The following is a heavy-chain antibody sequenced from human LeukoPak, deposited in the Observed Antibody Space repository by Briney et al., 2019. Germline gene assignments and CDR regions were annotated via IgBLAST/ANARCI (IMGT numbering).Heavy chain of an antibody. CDR3: ASPRGGTYRYFDY. CDR2: IYYSGST. J-gene: IGHJ4*02. Sequence: SETLSLTCTVSGGSISSYYWSWIRQPPGKGLEWIGYIYYSGSTNYNPSLKSRVTISVDTSKNQFSLKLSSVTAADTAVYYCASPRGGTYRYFDYWGQGTLVTVSS. D-gene: IGHD3-10*01. CDR1: GGSISSYY. V-gene: IGHV4-59*12.